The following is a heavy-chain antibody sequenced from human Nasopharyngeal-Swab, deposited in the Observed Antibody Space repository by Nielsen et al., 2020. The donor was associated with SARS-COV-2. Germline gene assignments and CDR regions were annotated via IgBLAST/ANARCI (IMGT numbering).Heavy chain of an antibody. V-gene: IGHV3-9*01. D-gene: IGHD3-10*01. Sequence: SLKISCAASGFTFDDYAMHWVRQAPGKGLAWVSGISWNSGSIGYADSVKGRFTISRDNAKNSLYLQMNSLRAEDTALYYCAKLPPSAGDYYGSGSLPEVWGQGTLVTVSS. J-gene: IGHJ4*02. CDR2: ISWNSGSI. CDR1: GFTFDDYA. CDR3: AKLPPSAGDYYGSGSLPEV.